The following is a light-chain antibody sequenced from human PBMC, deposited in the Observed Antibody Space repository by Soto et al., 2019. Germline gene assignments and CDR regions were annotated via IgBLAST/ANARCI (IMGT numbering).Light chain of an antibody. CDR2: DVS. CDR1: SSDVGDYNY. CDR3: SSYTRSSLYV. Sequence: QSALTQPASVSGSPGQSITISCTGTSSDVGDYNYVSWYQQHPGKAPKLMIYDVSNRPSGVSNRFSGSKSGNTASLTISGLQAEDEADYYCSSYTRSSLYVFGTGTKLTVL. J-gene: IGLJ1*01. V-gene: IGLV2-14*01.